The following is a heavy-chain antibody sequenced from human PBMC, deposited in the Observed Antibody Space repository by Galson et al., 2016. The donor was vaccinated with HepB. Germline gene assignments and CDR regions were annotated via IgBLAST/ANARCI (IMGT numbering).Heavy chain of an antibody. CDR2: IYYDGSNT. Sequence: SLRLSCAASGFTFSGHAMHWVRQAPGKGLEWVAVIYYDGSNTYYADSVKGRFTISRDNSKNTLYLQMDSLGVEDTAVYYCAREARGFPYRCDFWGQGTLVTVSS. J-gene: IGHJ4*02. D-gene: IGHD3-16*01. CDR3: AREARGFPYRCDF. V-gene: IGHV3-30-3*01. CDR1: GFTFSGHA.